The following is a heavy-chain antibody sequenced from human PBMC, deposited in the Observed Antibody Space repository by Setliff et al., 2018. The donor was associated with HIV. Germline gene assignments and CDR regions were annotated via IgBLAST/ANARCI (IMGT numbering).Heavy chain of an antibody. V-gene: IGHV3-21*01. J-gene: IGHJ3*02. CDR3: ARDQGPPDAFDI. CDR1: GFTFSSYS. Sequence: PGGSLRLSCAASGFTFSSYSMNWVRQAPGKGLEWVSSISSSSSYIYYADSVKGRFTISRDNAKNSLYLQMNSLRAEDTAVYYCARDQGPPDAFDIWGQGTMVTVSS. CDR2: ISSSSSYI.